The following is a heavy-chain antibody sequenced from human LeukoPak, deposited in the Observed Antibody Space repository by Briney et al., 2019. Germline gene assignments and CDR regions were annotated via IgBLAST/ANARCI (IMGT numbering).Heavy chain of an antibody. CDR2: ISSSSSYI. CDR3: ARGQPPKIKYDFWSGYPTPFDY. J-gene: IGHJ4*02. V-gene: IGHV3-21*01. Sequence: SPGGSLRLSCAASGFTFSSYSMNWVRQAPGKGLEWVSSISSSSSYIYYADSVKGRFTISRDNAKNSLYLQMNSLRAEDTAVYYCARGQPPKIKYDFWSGYPTPFDYWGQGTLVTVSS. CDR1: GFTFSSYS. D-gene: IGHD3-3*01.